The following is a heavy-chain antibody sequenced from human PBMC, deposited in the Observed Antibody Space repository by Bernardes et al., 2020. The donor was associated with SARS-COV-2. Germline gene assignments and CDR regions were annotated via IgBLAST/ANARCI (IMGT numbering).Heavy chain of an antibody. CDR3: AKELPANDY. Sequence: GGSLRLSCAVSGYTFNSYAMSWVRQAPGKGLEWVAGLEVDGFYAYYADSLEGRFTISRDTSKNTLYLQMHSLRADDTAVYYCAKELPANDYWGQGTLVTVSS. V-gene: IGHV3-23*01. CDR2: LEVDGFYA. J-gene: IGHJ4*02. D-gene: IGHD2-2*01. CDR1: GYTFNSYA.